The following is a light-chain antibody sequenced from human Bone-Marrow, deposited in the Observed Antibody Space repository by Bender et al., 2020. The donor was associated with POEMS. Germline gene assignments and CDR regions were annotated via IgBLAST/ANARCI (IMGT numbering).Light chain of an antibody. CDR3: TSFAGSSTYI. J-gene: IGLJ1*01. CDR2: EVD. CDR1: SSDVGGYDY. Sequence: SALTQPPSASGSPGQSVTISCTGTSSDVGGYDYVSWYQQHPGKAPKLVIFEVDKRPSGVPDRFSGSKSGNTASLTVSGLQAEDEADYYCTSFAGSSTYIFGTGTELTVL. V-gene: IGLV2-8*01.